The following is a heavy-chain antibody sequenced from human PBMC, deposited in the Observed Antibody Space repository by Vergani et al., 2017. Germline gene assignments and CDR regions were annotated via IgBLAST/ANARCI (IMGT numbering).Heavy chain of an antibody. D-gene: IGHD3-10*01. CDR1: GFTFSGSA. V-gene: IGHV3-73*01. Sequence: EVQLVESGGGLVQPGGSLKLSCAASGFTFSGSAMHWVRQAPGKGLEWVGRIRSKANSYATAYAASVNGRFTISRDDSKNTAYLQMNSLKTEDTDVYYCTRCCSVTMVRGASYYYYGMDFWHQGTAITVSS. CDR2: IRSKANSYAT. CDR3: TRCCSVTMVRGASYYYYGMDF. J-gene: IGHJ6*02.